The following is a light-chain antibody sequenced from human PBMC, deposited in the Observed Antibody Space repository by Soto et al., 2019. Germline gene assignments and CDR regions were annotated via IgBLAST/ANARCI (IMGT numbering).Light chain of an antibody. V-gene: IGKV1-39*01. CDR1: QSISSW. CDR2: TAS. CDR3: QQSYSRPRT. J-gene: IGKJ1*01. Sequence: ITMSQSPSTLSASQGPRAPLTCLASQSISSWLAWYQQKPGKAPKLLIYTASSLESGVPSRFSGSGSGTDFTLTISSLQPEDFATYFCQQSYSRPRTFGQGAKV.